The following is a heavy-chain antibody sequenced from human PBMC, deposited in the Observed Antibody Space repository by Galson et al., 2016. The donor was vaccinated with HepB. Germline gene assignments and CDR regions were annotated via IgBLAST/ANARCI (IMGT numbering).Heavy chain of an antibody. D-gene: IGHD3-16*01. V-gene: IGHV3-48*02. CDR2: ISDSGSTT. Sequence: SLRLSCAASGFTFSRYSMNWVRQVPGKGLEWVSYISDSGSTTYYVDSAKGRFTISRDNAKNSLYLQMNSLRDEDTAVYYCTREGLSGEPLDYWGQGTLVTVSS. CDR1: GFTFSRYS. J-gene: IGHJ4*02. CDR3: TREGLSGEPLDY.